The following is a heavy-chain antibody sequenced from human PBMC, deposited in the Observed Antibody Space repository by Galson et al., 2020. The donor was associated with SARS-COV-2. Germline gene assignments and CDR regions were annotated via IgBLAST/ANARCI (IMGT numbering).Heavy chain of an antibody. D-gene: IGHD5-18*01. CDR2: ISYDGSNK. V-gene: IGHV3-30*03. CDR1: GFTFSSHG. CDR3: ARDGFSSRLLARIRYGYVMDV. J-gene: IGHJ6*02. Sequence: GESLKISCAASGFTFSSHGMHWVRQAPGKGLEWVAHISYDGSNKYYADSVKGRFTISRDNSKNTLYLQMNSLRAEDTAVYYGARDGFSSRLLARIRYGYVMDVWGQGTTVTVSS.